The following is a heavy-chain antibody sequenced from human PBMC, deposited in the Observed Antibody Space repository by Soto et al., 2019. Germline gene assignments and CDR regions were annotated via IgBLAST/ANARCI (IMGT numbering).Heavy chain of an antibody. CDR2: ISYDSTKK. V-gene: IGHV3-30-3*01. CDR1: GFTFNSYD. Sequence: QVQLVESGGGVVQPGRSLRLSCVASGFTFNSYDMHWVRQAPGKGLEWVALISYDSTKKDYADSVKGRFTISRDNSKKTLYLQMNSLRPEDRAAYFCARMRSAWANYHYYAIDVWGQGTTVTVS. CDR3: ARMRSAWANYHYYAIDV. D-gene: IGHD7-27*01. J-gene: IGHJ6*02.